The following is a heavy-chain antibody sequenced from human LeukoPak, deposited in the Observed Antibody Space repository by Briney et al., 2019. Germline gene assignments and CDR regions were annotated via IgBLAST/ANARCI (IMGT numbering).Heavy chain of an antibody. CDR3: AKIITIFGVEAGAFDI. CDR1: GGSISSGDYY. CDR2: IYYSGST. J-gene: IGHJ3*02. V-gene: IGHV4-30-4*01. Sequence: SQTLSLTCTVSGGSISSGDYYWSWIRQPPGKGLEWIGYIYYSGSTYYNPSLKSRVTISLDTSKNQFSLKLSSVTAADTAVYYCAKIITIFGVEAGAFDIWGQGTMVTVSS. D-gene: IGHD3-3*01.